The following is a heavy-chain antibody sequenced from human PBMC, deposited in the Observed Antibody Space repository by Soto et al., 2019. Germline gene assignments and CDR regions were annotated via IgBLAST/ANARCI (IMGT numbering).Heavy chain of an antibody. D-gene: IGHD6-19*01. CDR3: AREWDNKSEHSSGWYDDF. V-gene: IGHV1-18*01. CDR2: ISGYSGHT. J-gene: IGHJ4*02. CDR1: GYTFSSYG. Sequence: AASVKVSCKASGYTFSSYGISWVRQAPGQGLEWMGWISGYSGHTYYAQKFQGRVTMTTDTSTNTVYMELRSLRSDDTAVYYCAREWDNKSEHSSGWYDDFWGQRTLVTVSS.